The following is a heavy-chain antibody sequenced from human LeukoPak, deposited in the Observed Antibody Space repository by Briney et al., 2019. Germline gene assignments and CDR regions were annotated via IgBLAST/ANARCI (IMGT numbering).Heavy chain of an antibody. J-gene: IGHJ4*02. CDR2: ISSSGSTI. Sequence: PGGSLRLSCAASGFTFSSYEMNWVRQAPGKGLEWVSYISSSGSTIYYADSVKGRFTISRDNAKNTVYLQMNSLRAEDTAVYYCARREAGTIDYWGQGTLVTVSS. V-gene: IGHV3-48*03. CDR3: ARREAGTIDY. D-gene: IGHD6-19*01. CDR1: GFTFSSYE.